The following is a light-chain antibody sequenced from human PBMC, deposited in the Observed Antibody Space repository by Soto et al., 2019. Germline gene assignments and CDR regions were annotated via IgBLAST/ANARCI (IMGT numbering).Light chain of an antibody. Sequence: DIQFTQSPSFLSASVGDRVTISCRASQGISSYLAWYPHKPGKAPNILISAASTLQSGVPSRFSGSGAGTEFTRTISSLQPEDFATDDCQQLNSYTLSFGGGTKVDI. CDR3: QQLNSYTLS. V-gene: IGKV1-9*01. CDR2: AAS. J-gene: IGKJ4*01. CDR1: QGISSY.